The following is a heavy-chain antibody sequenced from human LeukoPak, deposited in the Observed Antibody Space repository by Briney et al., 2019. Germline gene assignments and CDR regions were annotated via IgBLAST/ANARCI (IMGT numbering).Heavy chain of an antibody. J-gene: IGHJ4*02. Sequence: SQTLSLTCIVSGDSVSSGTYYWTWLRQPAGKGLEWIGRIHTSGNTNYSPSLKSRGTISRDTSKNQLSLRLTSVTAADTAVYYCVRDWNGDYFDYWGQGTLVTVSS. CDR2: IHTSGNT. V-gene: IGHV4-61*02. CDR1: GDSVSSGTYY. D-gene: IGHD1-1*01. CDR3: VRDWNGDYFDY.